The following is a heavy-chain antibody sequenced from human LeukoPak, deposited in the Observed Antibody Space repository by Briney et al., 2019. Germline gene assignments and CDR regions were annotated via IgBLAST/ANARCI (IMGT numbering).Heavy chain of an antibody. CDR2: IYYSGST. V-gene: IGHV4-39*07. CDR1: GGSISSSSYY. CDR3: VRNAGYGNYKTPGDAFDI. J-gene: IGHJ3*02. Sequence: PSETLSLTCTVSGGSISSSSYYWGWIRQPPGKGLEWIGSIYYSGSTYYNPSLKSRVTISVDTSKNQFSLTVTSVTAADTAVYYCVRNAGYGNYKTPGDAFDIWGQGTMVTVSS. D-gene: IGHD5-24*01.